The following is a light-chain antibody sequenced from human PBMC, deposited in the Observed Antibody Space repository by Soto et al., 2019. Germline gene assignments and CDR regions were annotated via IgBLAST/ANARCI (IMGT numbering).Light chain of an antibody. CDR3: SSYTSSTNYV. J-gene: IGLJ1*01. Sequence: QSALTQPASVSGSPGQSLTISCTGTNIDIAPYNYLSSYQLHPGKAPKLIIYEVNDRPSGISNRFSGFESGNTASLTISGLQADDEADYYCSSYTSSTNYVFGTETKVTDL. CDR2: EVN. V-gene: IGLV2-14*01. CDR1: NIDIAPYNY.